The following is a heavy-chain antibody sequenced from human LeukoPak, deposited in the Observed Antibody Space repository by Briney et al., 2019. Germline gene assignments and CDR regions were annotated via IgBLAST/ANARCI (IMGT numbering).Heavy chain of an antibody. V-gene: IGHV3-23*01. CDR3: AKGSYYDSSGSFYFDY. CDR1: GFTFSTYT. CDR2: ISGSGDNT. Sequence: GGSLRLSRVASGFTFSTYTMNWIRQAPGKGLEWVSGISGSGDNTYYADSVKGRFTISRDNSKNTLYVQVNSLGTEDTAAYYCAKGSYYDSSGSFYFDYWGQGTLVTVSS. D-gene: IGHD3-22*01. J-gene: IGHJ4*02.